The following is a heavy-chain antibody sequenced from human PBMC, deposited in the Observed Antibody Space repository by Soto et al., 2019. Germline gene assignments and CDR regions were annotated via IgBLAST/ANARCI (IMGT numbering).Heavy chain of an antibody. CDR3: AREVAAAGIGSETNWFDP. CDR2: IYYSGST. D-gene: IGHD6-13*01. CDR1: GGSISSYY. J-gene: IGHJ5*02. Sequence: SETLSLTCTVSGGSISSYYWSWIRQPPGKGLEWIGYIYYSGSTNYNPSLKSRVTISVDTSKNQFSLKLSSVTAADTAVYYCAREVAAAGIGSETNWFDPWGQGTLVTVSS. V-gene: IGHV4-59*01.